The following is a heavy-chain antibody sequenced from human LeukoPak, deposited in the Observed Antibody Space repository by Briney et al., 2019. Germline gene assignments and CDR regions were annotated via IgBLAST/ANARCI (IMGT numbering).Heavy chain of an antibody. V-gene: IGHV3-43*01. Sequence: GGSLRLSCAASGFTFDDYTMHWVRQAPGKGLEWVSLISWDGGSTYYADSVKGRFTISRDNGKNSLYLQMNSLRAEDTAVYYCARMVRETDYWGQGTLVIVSS. D-gene: IGHD3-10*01. CDR1: GFTFDDYT. J-gene: IGHJ4*02. CDR3: ARMVRETDY. CDR2: ISWDGGST.